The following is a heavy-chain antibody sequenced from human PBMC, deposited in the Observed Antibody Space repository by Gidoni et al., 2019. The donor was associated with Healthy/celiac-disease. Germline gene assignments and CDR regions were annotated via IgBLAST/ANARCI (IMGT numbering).Heavy chain of an antibody. Sequence: EVQLVESGGGLVKSGGSLSLSCAASGLTFSSYAMHWVRQAPGKGLEYVSAISSNGGSTYYANSVKGRFTISRDNSKNTLYLQMGSLRAEDMAVYYCARAELLGDAFDIWGQGTMVTVSS. V-gene: IGHV3-64*01. D-gene: IGHD2-15*01. J-gene: IGHJ3*02. CDR2: ISSNGGST. CDR1: GLTFSSYA. CDR3: ARAELLGDAFDI.